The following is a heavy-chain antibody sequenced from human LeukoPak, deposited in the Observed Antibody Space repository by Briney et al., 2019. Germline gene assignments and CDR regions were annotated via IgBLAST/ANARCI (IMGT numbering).Heavy chain of an antibody. J-gene: IGHJ3*02. CDR1: GCTFSSYE. Sequence: GGSLRLSCAASGCTFSSYEMNWVRQAPGKGLEWVSYISSSGSTIYYADSVKGRFTISRDNAKNSLYLQMNSLRAEDTAVYYCARDGWYSSGGAFDIWGQGTMVTVSS. V-gene: IGHV3-48*03. D-gene: IGHD6-25*01. CDR3: ARDGWYSSGGAFDI. CDR2: ISSSGSTI.